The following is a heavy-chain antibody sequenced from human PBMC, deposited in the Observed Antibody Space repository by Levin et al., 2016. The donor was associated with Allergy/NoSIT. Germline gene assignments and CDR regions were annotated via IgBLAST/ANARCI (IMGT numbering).Heavy chain of an antibody. CDR1: GGSISSSSYY. CDR2: IYYSGST. V-gene: IGHV4-39*01. CDR3: ARGAAAGSSY. J-gene: IGHJ4*02. Sequence: SETLSLTCTVSGGSISSSSYYWGWIRQPPGKGLEWIGSIYYSGSTYYNPSLKSRVTISVDTSKNQFSLKLSSVTAADTAVYYCARGAAAGSSYWGQGTLVTVSS. D-gene: IGHD6-13*01.